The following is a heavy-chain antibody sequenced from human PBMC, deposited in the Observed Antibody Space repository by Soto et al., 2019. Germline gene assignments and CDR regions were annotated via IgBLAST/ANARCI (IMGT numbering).Heavy chain of an antibody. J-gene: IGHJ6*02. CDR3: AEGSQYPSNWYFGSGMDV. CDR1: GLTFTSSA. CDR2: IVVGSDNT. Sequence: VKVSCKASGLTFTSSALQWVRQARGQRLEWIGWIVVGSDNTNYAQKFQGRVTITRDMSTSTAYMELSGLRSDDTAVYYCAEGSQYPSNWYFGSGMDVWGQGTTVTVSS. V-gene: IGHV1-58*01. D-gene: IGHD6-13*01.